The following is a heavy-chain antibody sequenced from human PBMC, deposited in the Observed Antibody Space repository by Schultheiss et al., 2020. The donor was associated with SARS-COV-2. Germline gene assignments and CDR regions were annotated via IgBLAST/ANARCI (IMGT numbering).Heavy chain of an antibody. D-gene: IGHD2-2*02. CDR2: FDPEDGET. V-gene: IGHV1-24*01. CDR3: ARDIVVPAAIPGEVYYYYMDV. Sequence: ASVKVSCKVSGYTLTELSMHWVRQAPGKGLEWMGGFDPEDGETIYAQKFQGRVTMTEDTSTDTAYMELRSLRSDDTAVYYCARDIVVPAAIPGEVYYYYMDVWGKGTTVTVSS. CDR1: GYTLTELS. J-gene: IGHJ6*03.